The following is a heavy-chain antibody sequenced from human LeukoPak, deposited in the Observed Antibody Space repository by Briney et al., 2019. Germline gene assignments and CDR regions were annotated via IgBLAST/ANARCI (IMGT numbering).Heavy chain of an antibody. CDR1: GGPLTSYY. J-gene: IGHJ3*02. Sequence: PSETLSLTCAVSGGPLTSYYWSWIRQPPGKGLEWIGFIYYRGSTNYNPSLKSRVTISVDTSKNQFSLKLSSVTAADTAVYYCARHQPSGNSRPGAFDIWGQGTMVTVSS. CDR2: IYYRGST. D-gene: IGHD4-23*01. V-gene: IGHV4-59*08. CDR3: ARHQPSGNSRPGAFDI.